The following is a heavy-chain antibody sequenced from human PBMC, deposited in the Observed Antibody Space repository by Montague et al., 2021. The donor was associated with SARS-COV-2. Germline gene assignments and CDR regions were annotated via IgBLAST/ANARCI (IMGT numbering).Heavy chain of an antibody. Sequence: ETLSLTCAVYGGSFRGYHWSWIRQPPGKGLEWIGEINHSGSTNYXPSLKSRVTISVDTSKNQFSLKLSSVTAADTAVYYCAIPMVRGFSRAFDIWGQGTTVTVSS. J-gene: IGHJ3*02. CDR1: GGSFRGYH. D-gene: IGHD3-10*01. CDR3: AIPMVRGFSRAFDI. CDR2: INHSGST. V-gene: IGHV4-34*01.